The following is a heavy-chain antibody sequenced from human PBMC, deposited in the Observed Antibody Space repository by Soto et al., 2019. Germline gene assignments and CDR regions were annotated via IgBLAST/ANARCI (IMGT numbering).Heavy chain of an antibody. CDR2: IIPILGTA. J-gene: IGHJ6*02. Sequence: SVKVSCKASGGTFSSYAISWVRQAPGQGLEWMGGIIPILGTANYAQKFQGRVTITADESTSTAYMELSSLRSEDTAVYYCASSYDFWSGYQPRYYYYGMDVWGQGTTVTVSS. D-gene: IGHD3-3*01. CDR1: GGTFSSYA. V-gene: IGHV1-69*13. CDR3: ASSYDFWSGYQPRYYYYGMDV.